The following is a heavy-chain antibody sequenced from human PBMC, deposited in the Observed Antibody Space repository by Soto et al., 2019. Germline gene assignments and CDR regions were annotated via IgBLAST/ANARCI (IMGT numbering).Heavy chain of an antibody. J-gene: IGHJ6*02. CDR2: ISYDGSNK. CDR1: GFTFSSYA. Sequence: QVQLVESGGGVVQPGRSLRLSYAASGFTFSSYAMHWVRQAPGKGLEWVAVISYDGSNKYYADSVKGRFTISRDNSKNTLYLQMNSLRAEDTAVYYCARDGVGAPTPAYDDYGMDVWGQGTTVTVSS. CDR3: ARDGVGAPTPAYDDYGMDV. D-gene: IGHD1-26*01. V-gene: IGHV3-30-3*01.